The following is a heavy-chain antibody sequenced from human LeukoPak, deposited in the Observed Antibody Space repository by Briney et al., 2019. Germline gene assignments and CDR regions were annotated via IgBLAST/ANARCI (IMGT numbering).Heavy chain of an antibody. V-gene: IGHV4-4*07. CDR3: ARDPGLERPGGVSFDY. CDR2: IHVSGKT. J-gene: IGHJ4*02. D-gene: IGHD1-1*01. Sequence: SETLSLTYTVSGDSITNNYWRWIRQPARKWQEWIGRIHVSGKTNDNPSLMSRFTLSVDTSQNQFSLKVTSVMAADTAMYYCARDPGLERPGGVSFDYWGRGILVTVSS. CDR1: GDSITNNY.